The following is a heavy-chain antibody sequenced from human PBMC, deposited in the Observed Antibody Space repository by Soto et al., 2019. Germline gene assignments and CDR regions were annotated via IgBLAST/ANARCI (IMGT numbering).Heavy chain of an antibody. V-gene: IGHV5-10-1*01. CDR3: ARRTMVRGVGLYGMDV. D-gene: IGHD3-10*01. CDR1: GYSCTSYW. Sequence: ESLKIGYKGSGYSCTSYWISWVRQIPGKGLEWMGRIDHSDSYTNYSPSFQGHVTISADKSISTAYLQWSSLKASDTAMYYCARRTMVRGVGLYGMDVWGQGTTVTVSS. CDR2: IDHSDSYT. J-gene: IGHJ6*02.